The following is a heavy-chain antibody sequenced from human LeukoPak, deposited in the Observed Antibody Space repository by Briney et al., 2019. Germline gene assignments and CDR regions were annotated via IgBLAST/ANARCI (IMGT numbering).Heavy chain of an antibody. V-gene: IGHV1-2*02. D-gene: IGHD4-17*01. CDR3: ARDPDYGDYQMRADYYYYGMDV. CDR2: INPNSGDT. J-gene: IGHJ6*02. CDR1: GYTFIVYH. Sequence: ASVKVSCKASGYTFIVYHMHWVRQAPGQGLEWMGWINPNSGDTNFAQKFQGRVAMTRDTSISTVYMELSRLTSDDTAVYYCARDPDYGDYQMRADYYYYGMDVWGQGTTVTVSS.